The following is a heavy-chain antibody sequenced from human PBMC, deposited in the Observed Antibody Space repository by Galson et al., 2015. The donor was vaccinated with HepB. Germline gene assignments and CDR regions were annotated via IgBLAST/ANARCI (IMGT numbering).Heavy chain of an antibody. D-gene: IGHD2-15*01. CDR3: ARIRSVVAASYYYYYGMDV. Sequence: PALVKPTQTLTLTCTFSGFSLSTSGVGVGWIRQPPGKALEWLALIYWDDDKRYSPSLKSRLTITKDTSKNQVVLTMTNMDPVDTATYYCARIRSVVAASYYYYYGMDVWGQGTTVTVSS. CDR1: GFSLSTSGVG. CDR2: IYWDDDK. V-gene: IGHV2-5*02. J-gene: IGHJ6*02.